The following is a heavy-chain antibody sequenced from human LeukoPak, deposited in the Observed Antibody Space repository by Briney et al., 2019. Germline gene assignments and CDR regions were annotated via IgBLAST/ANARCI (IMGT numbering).Heavy chain of an antibody. CDR2: IYSGGST. CDR3: ARVGAAGYYYYYMDV. Sequence: PGGSLRLSCAASGFTVSSNYMSWVRQAPGKGLEWVSVIYSGGSTYYADSVKGRFTISRDNSKNTLYLQMNSLRAEDTAVYYCARVGAAGYYYYYMDVWGKGTTVTVSS. CDR1: GFTVSSNY. V-gene: IGHV3-53*01. D-gene: IGHD6-13*01. J-gene: IGHJ6*03.